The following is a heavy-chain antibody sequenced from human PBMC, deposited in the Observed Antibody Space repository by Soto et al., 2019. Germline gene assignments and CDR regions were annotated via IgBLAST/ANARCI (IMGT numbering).Heavy chain of an antibody. J-gene: IGHJ6*02. CDR3: ARDRRYGSGSYYYYGMDV. V-gene: IGHV4-4*07. CDR1: GGCISSYY. D-gene: IGHD3-10*01. Sequence: SETMSLTCTVSGGCISSYYWSWIPQPAGKGLEWIGRIHTSGSTNYHPSLKSRVTMSVDTSKNQFSLKLRSVTAADTAVYYCARDRRYGSGSYYYYGMDVWGQGTTVTVSS. CDR2: IHTSGST.